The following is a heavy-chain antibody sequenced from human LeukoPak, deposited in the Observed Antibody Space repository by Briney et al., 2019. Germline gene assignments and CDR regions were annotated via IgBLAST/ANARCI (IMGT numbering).Heavy chain of an antibody. Sequence: SVTLSLTCAVSGGSISSGGYSWSWIRQPPGKGLEWIGYIYHSGSTYYNPSLKSRVTISVDRSKNQFSLKLSSVTAADTAVYYCARAYRYGDFDYWGQGTLVTVSS. D-gene: IGHD4-17*01. CDR1: GGSISSGGYS. CDR2: IYHSGST. J-gene: IGHJ4*02. CDR3: ARAYRYGDFDY. V-gene: IGHV4-30-2*01.